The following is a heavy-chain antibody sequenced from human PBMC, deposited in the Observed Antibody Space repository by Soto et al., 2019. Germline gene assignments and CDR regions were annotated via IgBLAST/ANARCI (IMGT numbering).Heavy chain of an antibody. D-gene: IGHD1-26*01. Sequence: QVQLVQSGAEAKKPGASVKLSCKASGYTFTSYYMHWVRQAPGQGLEWMGVINASGGSITYEQKFQGRVTMTRDTSTSTVYMELSGLRSEDTAVYYCAREEIVSRSDSYYNGMDVWGQGTTVTVSS. CDR1: GYTFTSYY. J-gene: IGHJ6*02. V-gene: IGHV1-46*01. CDR2: INASGGSI. CDR3: AREEIVSRSDSYYNGMDV.